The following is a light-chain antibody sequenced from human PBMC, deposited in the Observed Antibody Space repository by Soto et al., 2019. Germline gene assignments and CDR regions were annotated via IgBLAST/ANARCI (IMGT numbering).Light chain of an antibody. CDR2: GAS. CDR1: QSVRRSY. V-gene: IGKV3-20*01. J-gene: IGKJ1*01. Sequence: EILLTQSPGTLSLSPGERATLFCRASQSVRRSYLAWYQQKPGQAPRLLIYGASSRATGIPDRFSGSGSGTDFTLTISRLEPEDFGLYYCQQYGSSPTFGQGTKVEIK. CDR3: QQYGSSPT.